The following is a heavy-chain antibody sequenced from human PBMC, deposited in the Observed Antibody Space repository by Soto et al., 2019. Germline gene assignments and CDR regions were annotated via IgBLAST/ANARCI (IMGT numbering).Heavy chain of an antibody. CDR1: GGSISSYY. CDR3: ARAAYCSGGSCRRDYYYYYMDV. J-gene: IGHJ6*03. D-gene: IGHD2-15*01. V-gene: IGHV4-59*01. Sequence: SETLSLTCTVSGGSISSYYWSWIRQPPGKGLEWIGYIYYSGSTNYNPSLKSRVTISVDTSKNQFSLKLSPVTAADTAVYYCARAAYCSGGSCRRDYYYYYMDVWGKGTTVTVSS. CDR2: IYYSGST.